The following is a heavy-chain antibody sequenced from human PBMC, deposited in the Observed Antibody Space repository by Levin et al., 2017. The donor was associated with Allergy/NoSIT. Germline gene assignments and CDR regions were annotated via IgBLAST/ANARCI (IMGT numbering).Heavy chain of an antibody. V-gene: IGHV4-39*01. Sequence: SSETLSLTCSVSGGFISSGDYFWAWIRQPPGKAGKGLQWIGSIDSSGTTWYTPSLKSRVAISVDTSKNLFALNLNSVTATDMALYSCVRHARGYYVNWGQGMLVTVSS. CDR3: VRHARGYYVN. J-gene: IGHJ4*02. CDR1: GGFISSGDYF. D-gene: IGHD3-22*01. CDR2: IDSSGTT.